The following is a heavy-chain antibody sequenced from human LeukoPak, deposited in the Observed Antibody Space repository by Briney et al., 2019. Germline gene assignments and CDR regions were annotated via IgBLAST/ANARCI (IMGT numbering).Heavy chain of an antibody. CDR1: GDSISSGDYY. D-gene: IGHD5-24*01. CDR2: ISSSGST. V-gene: IGHV4-61*02. Sequence: SETLSPTCTVSGDSISSGDYYWSWIRQPAGKGLEWIGRISSSGSTNYNPSLKSRVTISVDTSKNQFSLKLSSVTAADTAVYYCARWLQSFFDYWGQGTLVTVSS. CDR3: ARWLQSFFDY. J-gene: IGHJ4*02.